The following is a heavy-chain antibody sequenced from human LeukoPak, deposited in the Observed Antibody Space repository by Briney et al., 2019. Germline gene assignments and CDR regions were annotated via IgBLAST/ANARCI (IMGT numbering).Heavy chain of an antibody. CDR1: GFTFSSYG. CDR2: ISYDGSNK. V-gene: IGHV3-30*18. D-gene: IGHD2-2*01. J-gene: IGHJ4*02. CDR3: AKDQWDIVVVPAAMEGGTLDY. Sequence: GGSLRLSCAASGFTFSSYGMHWVRQAPGKGLERVAFISYDGSNKYYADSVKGRFTISRDNSKNTLYLQMNSLRAEDTAVYYCAKDQWDIVVVPAAMEGGTLDYWGQGTLVTVSS.